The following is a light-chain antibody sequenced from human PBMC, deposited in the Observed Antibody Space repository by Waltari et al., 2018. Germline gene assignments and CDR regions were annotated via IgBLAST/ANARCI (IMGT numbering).Light chain of an antibody. V-gene: IGKV3-20*01. CDR1: QSVSRY. J-gene: IGKJ1*01. CDR2: GAS. CDR3: QNHERLPAM. Sequence: EIVLTHSPGTLSLSPGERATLSCRASQSVSRYLAWYQQRPGQAPRLLIYGASSRATGIPDRFSGSGSGTDFSLTISRLEPEDFAVYYCQNHERLPAMFGQGTKVEIK.